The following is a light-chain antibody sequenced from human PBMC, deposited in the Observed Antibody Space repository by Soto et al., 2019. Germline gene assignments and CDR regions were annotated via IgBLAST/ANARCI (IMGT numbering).Light chain of an antibody. Sequence: QSVLTQPPSASGTPGQRVTIPCSGTHSNIGRNSVNWYLQLPGTAPRLLIFSSNQRPLGVPDRFSGSRSGTSASLAITGIRSEDDAYYYCAAWDDSLNGRVFGGGTKLTVL. V-gene: IGLV1-44*01. J-gene: IGLJ3*02. CDR2: SSN. CDR1: HSNIGRNS. CDR3: AAWDDSLNGRV.